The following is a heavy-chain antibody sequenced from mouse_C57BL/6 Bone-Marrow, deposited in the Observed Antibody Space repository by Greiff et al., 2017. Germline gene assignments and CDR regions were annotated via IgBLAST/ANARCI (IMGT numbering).Heavy chain of an antibody. D-gene: IGHD2-2*01. V-gene: IGHV14-4*01. CDR2: IDPENGDT. J-gene: IGHJ2*01. CDR3: TTFGYEDY. Sequence: VQLQQSGAELVRPGASVKLSCTASGFNIKDDYMHWVKQRPEQGLEWIGWIDPENGDTEYASKFQGKAPITADTSSNTAYLQLSSLTSEDTAVYYCTTFGYEDYWGQGTTLTVSS. CDR1: GFNIKDDY.